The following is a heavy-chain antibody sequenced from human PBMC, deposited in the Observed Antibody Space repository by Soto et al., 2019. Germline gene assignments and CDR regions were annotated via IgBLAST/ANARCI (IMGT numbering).Heavy chain of an antibody. D-gene: IGHD6-13*01. CDR1: GFTLSAYW. V-gene: IGHV3-7*05. CDR2: INRDGSKK. CDR3: ARDVSPGSSSLYLDAFDI. J-gene: IGHJ3*02. Sequence: EVQLEESGGDLVQPGGSLRLSCAASGFTLSAYWMTWVRQAPGKGLEWVANINRDGSKKSYLDSVRGRFTISRDNVGNLLYLQMDSLRADDTALYYCARDVSPGSSSLYLDAFDIWGQGTMVTVSS.